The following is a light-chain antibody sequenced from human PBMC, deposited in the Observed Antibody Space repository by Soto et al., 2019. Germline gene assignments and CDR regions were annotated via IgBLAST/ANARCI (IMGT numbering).Light chain of an antibody. J-gene: IGKJ5*01. CDR3: QQYGSSPRIT. CDR1: QSVSSSY. V-gene: IGKV3-20*01. CDR2: GAS. Sequence: EIVLTQSPGALSLSPGERATLSWRASQSVSSSYLAWYQQKPGQAPRLLIYGASSRATGIPDRFSGSGSGTDFTLTISRLEPEDFAVYYCQQYGSSPRITFGQGTHDWRL.